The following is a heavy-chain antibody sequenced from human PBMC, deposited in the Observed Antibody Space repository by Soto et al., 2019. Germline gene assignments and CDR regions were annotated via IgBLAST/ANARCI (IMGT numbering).Heavy chain of an antibody. V-gene: IGHV1-69*12. J-gene: IGHJ2*01. CDR3: ARGNHRWLQLWYFDI. D-gene: IGHD5-12*01. Sequence: QVQLVQSGAEVKKPGSSVTVSCKASGGTFSSYTISWVRQAPGQGLEWMGGIIPIFGTANYAQKFQGRVTITADESTSTAYMELSSLRSEDTAVYYCARGNHRWLQLWYFDILGRGTLVTFSS. CDR1: GGTFSSYT. CDR2: IIPIFGTA.